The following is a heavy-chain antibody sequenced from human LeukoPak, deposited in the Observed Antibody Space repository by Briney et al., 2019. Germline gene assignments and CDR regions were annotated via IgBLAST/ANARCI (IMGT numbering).Heavy chain of an antibody. CDR2: TSYDGSNE. D-gene: IGHD3-22*01. CDR3: ARATNYYYDSSGYAPDFDY. Sequence: GGSLRLSCAASGFTFSSYSMHWVRRAPGKGLEWVALTSYDGSNEYHADSVKGRFTISRDNSKNTLYLQMNSLRAEDTAVYYCARATNYYYDSSGYAPDFDYWGQGTLVTVSS. V-gene: IGHV3-30*04. CDR1: GFTFSSYS. J-gene: IGHJ4*02.